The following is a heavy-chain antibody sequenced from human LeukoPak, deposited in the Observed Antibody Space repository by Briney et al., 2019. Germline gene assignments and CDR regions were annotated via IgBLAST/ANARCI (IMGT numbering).Heavy chain of an antibody. V-gene: IGHV4-38-2*02. CDR3: ARHRRSSEGTAMPKGGFDY. J-gene: IGHJ4*02. CDR2: IHYSGST. CDR1: GYSISRANY. D-gene: IGHD5-18*01. Sequence: SETLSLTCTVSGYSISRANYWGWIRQPPGKGLEWIGSIHYSGSTYYNPSLKSRVTISVDTSNNQFSLKLSSVTAADSGVYYCARHRRSSEGTAMPKGGFDYWGQGTLVTVSS.